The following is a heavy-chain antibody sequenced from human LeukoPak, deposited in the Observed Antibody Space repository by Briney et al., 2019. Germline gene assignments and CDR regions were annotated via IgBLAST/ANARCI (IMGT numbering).Heavy chain of an antibody. CDR1: GGSFSGYC. CDR3: ARGAPLLGSARGVAVWFDP. J-gene: IGHJ5*02. D-gene: IGHD3-10*01. Sequence: KSSETLSLTCAVYGGSFSGYCWSWIRQPPGKGLEWIGEISHSGSANYNSSLKSRVTISVDTSKNQFSLNLSSVTAADTAVYYCARGAPLLGSARGVAVWFDPWGQGTLVTVSS. CDR2: ISHSGSA. V-gene: IGHV4-34*01.